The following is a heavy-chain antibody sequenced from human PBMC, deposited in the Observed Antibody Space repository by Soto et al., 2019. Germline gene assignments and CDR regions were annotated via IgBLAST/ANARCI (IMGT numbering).Heavy chain of an antibody. J-gene: IGHJ6*02. Sequence: PGGSRRLSCAGSGFSFSEAWVTWVRHAPGKGLEWVGRIKGRXDGGRTDYAAPVKGRFTISRDDSKNTLYLQMNTLKTEDTGVYYCTNTDSYGWPYVMEVGGHGTTVTVSS. V-gene: IGHV3-15*01. CDR2: IKGRXDGGRT. D-gene: IGHD5-18*01. CDR1: GFSFSEAW. CDR3: TNTDSYGWPYVMEV.